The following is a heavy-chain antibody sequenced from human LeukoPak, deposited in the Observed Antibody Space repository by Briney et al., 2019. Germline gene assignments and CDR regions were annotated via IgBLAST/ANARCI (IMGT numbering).Heavy chain of an antibody. CDR2: IKQDGSEK. CDR3: ARRAGYFDY. V-gene: IGHV3-7*01. Sequence: GGTLRLSCADSGFTFSSYWMSWVRQAPGKGLEWVANIKQDGSEKYYVDSVKGRFTISRDNAKNSLYLQMNSLRAEDTAVYYCARRAGYFDYWGQGTLVTVSS. J-gene: IGHJ4*02. D-gene: IGHD6-13*01. CDR1: GFTFSSYW.